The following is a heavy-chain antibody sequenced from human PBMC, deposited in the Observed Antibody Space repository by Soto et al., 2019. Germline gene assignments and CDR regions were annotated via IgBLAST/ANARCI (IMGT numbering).Heavy chain of an antibody. Sequence: GGSLRLSCAASGFTFSSYGMHWVRQAPGKGLEWVAAIGTTGDPYYPGSAEGRFTISRENVKSSLYLQMYNLRAGDTAVYYCARGSSGWYSEFDYWGQGTLVTVS. CDR2: IGTTGDP. J-gene: IGHJ4*02. V-gene: IGHV3-13*05. CDR3: ARGSSGWYSEFDY. CDR1: GFTFSSYG. D-gene: IGHD6-19*01.